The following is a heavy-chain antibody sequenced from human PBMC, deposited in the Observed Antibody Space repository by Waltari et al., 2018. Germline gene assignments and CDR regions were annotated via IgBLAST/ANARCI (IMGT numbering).Heavy chain of an antibody. J-gene: IGHJ4*02. Sequence: QVQLVQSGAEVTKPGASVKVSCKASGYTFTSYYMHWVRQAPGQGLEWMGGIIPIFGTANYAQKFQGRVTITADESTSTAYMELSSLRSEDTAVYYCARERGQYQLRTYYFDYWGQGTLVTVSS. D-gene: IGHD2-2*01. V-gene: IGHV1-69*01. CDR2: IIPIFGTA. CDR3: ARERGQYQLRTYYFDY. CDR1: GYTFTSYY.